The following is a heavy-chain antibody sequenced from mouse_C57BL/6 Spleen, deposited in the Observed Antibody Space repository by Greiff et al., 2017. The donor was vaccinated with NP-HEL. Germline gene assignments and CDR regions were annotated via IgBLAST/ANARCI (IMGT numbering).Heavy chain of an antibody. CDR1: GYTFTDYE. J-gene: IGHJ3*01. Sequence: VQLQESGAELVRPGASVTLSCKASGYTFTDYEMHWVKQTPVHGLEWIGAIDPETGGTAYNQKFKGKAILTADKSSSTAYMELRSLTSEDSAVYYWTRRGGGRFAYWGQGTLVTVSA. CDR2: IDPETGGT. V-gene: IGHV1-15*01. CDR3: TRRGGGRFAY.